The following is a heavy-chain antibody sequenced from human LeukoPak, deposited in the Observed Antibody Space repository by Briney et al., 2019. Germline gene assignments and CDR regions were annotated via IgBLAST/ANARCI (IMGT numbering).Heavy chain of an antibody. J-gene: IGHJ5*02. D-gene: IGHD1-26*01. V-gene: IGHV4-38-2*02. Sequence: SETLSLTCTVSGYSISSGYYWGWIRQPPGKGLEWIGSIYHSGSTYYNPSLKSRVTISVDTSKNQFSLKLSSVTAADTAVYYCARDREWEPLGWFDPWGQGTLVTVSS. CDR2: IYHSGST. CDR1: GYSISSGYY. CDR3: ARDREWEPLGWFDP.